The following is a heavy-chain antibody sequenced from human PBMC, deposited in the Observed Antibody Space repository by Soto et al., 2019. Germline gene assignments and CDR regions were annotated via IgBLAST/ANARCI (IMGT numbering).Heavy chain of an antibody. CDR1: GFTFSSYA. CDR3: VRAADQRPFDV. V-gene: IGHV3-23*01. J-gene: IGHJ4*01. Sequence: GGSLRLSCAASGFTFSSYAMTWVRQAPGKGLEWVSTISASGASTYYADSLKGRFTISRDNAKNTLYLQMDSLRAEDTAVYYRVRAADQRPFDVWGHGSLVTVSS. CDR2: ISASGAST.